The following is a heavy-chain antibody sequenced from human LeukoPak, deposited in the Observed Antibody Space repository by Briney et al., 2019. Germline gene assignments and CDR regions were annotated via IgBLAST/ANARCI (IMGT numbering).Heavy chain of an antibody. J-gene: IGHJ4*02. V-gene: IGHV3-23*01. D-gene: IGHD2-15*01. CDR2: ISAAGGIT. CDR3: AGYYCSSGTCRKYLDY. Sequence: GGSLRLSCAASGFTFSSYAMSWVRQAPGKGLEWVSTISAAGGITYYADSVKGRFTISRDNSRNTLFLQMSSLRAEDTAVYYCAGYYCSSGTCRKYLDYWGQGTLVTVSS. CDR1: GFTFSSYA.